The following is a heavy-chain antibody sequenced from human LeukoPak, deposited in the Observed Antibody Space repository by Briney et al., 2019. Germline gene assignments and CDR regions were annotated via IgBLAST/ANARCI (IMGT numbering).Heavy chain of an antibody. Sequence: PGGPLRLSCAASGFNLNTYWMHWVRQAPGKGLVWVSRINADGSSTNYADSVKGRFTISRDNAKNTLYLQVNSLRAEDTAVYYCAKDIAGNDISPYWGQGTLVTVSS. V-gene: IGHV3-74*01. CDR3: AKDIAGNDISPY. CDR1: GFNLNTYW. CDR2: INADGSST. J-gene: IGHJ4*02. D-gene: IGHD3-9*01.